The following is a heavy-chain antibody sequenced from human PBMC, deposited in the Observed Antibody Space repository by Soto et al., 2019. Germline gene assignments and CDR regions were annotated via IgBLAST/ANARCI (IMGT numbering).Heavy chain of an antibody. CDR1: GFTFSSHA. CDR2: ISSDGSNK. V-gene: IGHV3-30-3*01. J-gene: IGHJ4*02. CDR3: ARDDEGARDCDLGY. Sequence: QVQLVESGGGVVQPGRSLRLSCAVSGFTFSSHAMHWVRQAPGKGLEWVTLISSDGSNKYYADSVKGRFTTSRDNSKNTMYLQMNSLRVEDTAVYYCARDDEGARDCDLGYWGQGALVTVSS. D-gene: IGHD2-21*01.